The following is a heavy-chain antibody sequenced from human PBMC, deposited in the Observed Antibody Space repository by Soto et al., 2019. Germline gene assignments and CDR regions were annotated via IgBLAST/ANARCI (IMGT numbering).Heavy chain of an antibody. CDR2: ISGSGGST. CDR1: GFSFTSYS. D-gene: IGHD2-8*01. V-gene: IGHV3-23*01. J-gene: IGHJ4*02. CDR3: AGGGCYCTPTSYSIDS. Sequence: PGLSRRLSWPAAGFSFTSYSTSWVRQAQRKRLEWVSPISGSGGSTNYGDSMKGRFTIARVNSKSSLYLQMNSMGPDDTAIYYWAGGGCYCTPTSYSIDSWGRGTLVTVSS.